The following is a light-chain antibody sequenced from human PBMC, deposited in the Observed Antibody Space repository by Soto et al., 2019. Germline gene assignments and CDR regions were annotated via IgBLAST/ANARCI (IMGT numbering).Light chain of an antibody. J-gene: IGKJ3*01. Sequence: EVVLTQSPDTLSLFPGERATLSCRASQRVSSTYFAWYRQKPGQPPSLLIYGASNRPTGVPDRFSGSESGTDFTLTISRLQPEDFAVYYWQQYGSSPPRFTFGPGTTLEIK. V-gene: IGKV3-20*01. CDR2: GAS. CDR3: QQYGSSPPRFT. CDR1: QRVSSTY.